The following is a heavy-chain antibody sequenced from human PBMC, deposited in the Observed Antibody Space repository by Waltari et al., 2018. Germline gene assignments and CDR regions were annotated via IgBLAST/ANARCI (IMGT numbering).Heavy chain of an antibody. J-gene: IGHJ5*02. CDR2: IYYSGST. V-gene: IGHV4-59*08. Sequence: QVQLQESGPGLVKPSGTLSLTCTVSGGSISSYYWSWIRQPPGKGLEWIGYIYYSGSTNYNPSHKSRVTISVDTSKNQFSLKLSSVTAADTAVYYCARLKVYYDCWSGHEEFNWFDPWGQGTLVTVSS. CDR3: ARLKVYYDCWSGHEEFNWFDP. D-gene: IGHD3-3*01. CDR1: GGSISSYY.